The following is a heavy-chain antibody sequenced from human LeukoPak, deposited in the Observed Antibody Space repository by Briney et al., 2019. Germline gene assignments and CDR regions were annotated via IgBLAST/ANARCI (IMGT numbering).Heavy chain of an antibody. CDR1: GFTFSSYA. Sequence: GGSLRLSCAASGFTFSSYAMTWVRQAPGKGLEWGSAISGGGGSAYYADSVKGRFSISRDSSMNTLYLQMNSLTAGDTAVYYCAKAVGATRGYYYSGMDVWGQGTTVTVSS. V-gene: IGHV3-23*01. D-gene: IGHD1-26*01. CDR3: AKAVGATRGYYYSGMDV. J-gene: IGHJ6*02. CDR2: ISGGGGSA.